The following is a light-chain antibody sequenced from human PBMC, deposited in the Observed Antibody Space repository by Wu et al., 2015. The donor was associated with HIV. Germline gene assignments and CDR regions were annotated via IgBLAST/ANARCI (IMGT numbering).Light chain of an antibody. Sequence: QMTQSPSTLSASIGDTVTITCRASQSISTWLAWYQQKPGKAPNLLIYKASNLESGVPSRFSASGSGTEFTLTISSLQPDDFATYYCQQYNTYVIPAFGQGTKVEIK. CDR2: KAS. CDR3: QQYNTYVIPA. V-gene: IGKV1-5*03. J-gene: IGKJ1*01. CDR1: QSISTW.